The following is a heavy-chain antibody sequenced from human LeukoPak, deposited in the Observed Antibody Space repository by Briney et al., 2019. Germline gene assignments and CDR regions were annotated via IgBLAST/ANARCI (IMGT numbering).Heavy chain of an antibody. CDR3: ARGFFRASHSSFDY. D-gene: IGHD3-22*01. CDR2: FDPEDGET. Sequence: GASVKVSCKVSGYTLTELSMHWVRQAPGKGLEWMGGFDPEDGETIYAQKFQGRVTMTEDTSTDTAYMELSSQRSEDTAVYYCARGFFRASHSSFDYWGQGTLVTVSS. J-gene: IGHJ4*02. V-gene: IGHV1-24*01. CDR1: GYTLTELS.